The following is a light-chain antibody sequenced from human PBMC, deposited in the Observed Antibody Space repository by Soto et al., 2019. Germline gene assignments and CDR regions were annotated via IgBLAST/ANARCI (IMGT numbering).Light chain of an antibody. CDR1: SSDVGGYNY. CDR3: SSYAGSNNLGV. J-gene: IGLJ2*01. V-gene: IGLV2-8*01. Sequence: QSVLSLPPSASGSHGQSVTISCTGTSSDVGGYNYVSWYQQHPGKAPKLMIYEVSKRPSGVPDRFSGSKSGNTASLTVSGLQAEDEADYYCSSYAGSNNLGVFGGGTKVTVL. CDR2: EVS.